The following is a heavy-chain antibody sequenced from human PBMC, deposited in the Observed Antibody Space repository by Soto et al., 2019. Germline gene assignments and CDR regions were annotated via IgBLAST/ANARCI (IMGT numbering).Heavy chain of an antibody. Sequence: GGSLRLSCAASGFTFSSYAMHWVRQAPGKGLEWVAVISYDGSNKYYADSVKGRFTISRDNSKNTLYLQMNSLRAEDTAVYYCARSFLGDSSGYYHDAFDIWGQGTMVTVSS. CDR2: ISYDGSNK. J-gene: IGHJ3*02. CDR3: ARSFLGDSSGYYHDAFDI. CDR1: GFTFSSYA. D-gene: IGHD3-22*01. V-gene: IGHV3-30-3*01.